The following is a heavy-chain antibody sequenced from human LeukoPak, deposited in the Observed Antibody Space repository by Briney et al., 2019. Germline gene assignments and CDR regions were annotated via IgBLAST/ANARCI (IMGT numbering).Heavy chain of an antibody. J-gene: IGHJ2*01. CDR3: AKRYYDSSGYYYNWYFDL. CDR2: IYYSGST. V-gene: IGHV4-59*01. Sequence: SETLSLTCAVSGGSISSYYWSWIRQPPGKGLEWIGYIYYSGSTNYNPSLKSRVTISVDTSKNQFSPKLSSVTAADTAVYYCAKRYYDSSGYYYNWYFDLWGRGTLVTVSS. D-gene: IGHD3-22*01. CDR1: GGSISSYY.